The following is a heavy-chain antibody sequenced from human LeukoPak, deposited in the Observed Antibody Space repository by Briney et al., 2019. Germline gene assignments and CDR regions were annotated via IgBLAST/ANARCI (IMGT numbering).Heavy chain of an antibody. D-gene: IGHD1-26*01. J-gene: IGHJ3*02. Sequence: GGSLRLSCAASGFTVSSNYMSWVRQSPGKGLEWVANIKQDGSETYYVDSVKGRFTISRDNAKNALLLQMNSLRAEDTAVYYCARDRAPGSWQGALDIWGQGTVVTVSS. CDR1: GFTVSSNY. CDR2: IKQDGSET. CDR3: ARDRAPGSWQGALDI. V-gene: IGHV3-7*01.